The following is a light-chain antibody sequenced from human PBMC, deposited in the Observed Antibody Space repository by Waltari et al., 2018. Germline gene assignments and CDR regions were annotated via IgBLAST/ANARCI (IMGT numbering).Light chain of an antibody. V-gene: IGKV3-15*01. CDR1: HSISSH. CDR3: QQYNLWPPWT. Sequence: EIVMTQSPATLPASPGARATLSCRASHSISSHLAWYQQKPGQAPRLLIYGASTRATGIPARVSGSGSGTEFTLTINSLQSEDVAVYYCQQYNLWPPWTFGQGTKVEIK. J-gene: IGKJ1*01. CDR2: GAS.